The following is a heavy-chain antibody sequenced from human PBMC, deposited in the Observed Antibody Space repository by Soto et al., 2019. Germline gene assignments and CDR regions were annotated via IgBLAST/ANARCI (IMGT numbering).Heavy chain of an antibody. D-gene: IGHD6-13*01. V-gene: IGHV3-23*01. CDR2: ISSSGGST. Sequence: GGSLRLSCAASEFIFSNYAMTGVRQAPGRGLEWVSAISSSGGSTYYADSVKGRFTISRDNSKNTLSLQMNSLRAEDTAVYYCASVHCSSSWSHYCYGMDVWGQGTTVTVS. CDR3: ASVHCSSSWSHYCYGMDV. J-gene: IGHJ6*02. CDR1: EFIFSNYA.